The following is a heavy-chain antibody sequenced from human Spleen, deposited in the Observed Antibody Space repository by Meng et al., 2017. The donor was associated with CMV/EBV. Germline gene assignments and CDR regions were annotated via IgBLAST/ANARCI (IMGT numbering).Heavy chain of an antibody. Sequence: YPFTGCYMHWVRQAPGQGLEWMGWINPNSGGTNYAQKFQGRVTMTRDTSISTAYMELSRLRSDDTAVYYCARGYCSSTSCYTPFDYWGQGTLVTVSS. V-gene: IGHV1-2*02. CDR1: YPFTGCY. CDR3: ARGYCSSTSCYTPFDY. D-gene: IGHD2-2*02. J-gene: IGHJ4*02. CDR2: INPNSGGT.